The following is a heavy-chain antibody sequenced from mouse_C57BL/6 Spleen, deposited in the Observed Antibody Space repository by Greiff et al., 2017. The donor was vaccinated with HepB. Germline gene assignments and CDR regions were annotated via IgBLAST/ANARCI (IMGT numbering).Heavy chain of an antibody. D-gene: IGHD2-4*01. Sequence: EVMLVESGGGLVKPGGSLKLSCAASGFTFSDYGMHWVRQAPEKGLEWVAYISSGSSTIYYADTVKCRFTISRDNAKNTLFLQMTSLRSEDTAMYYCARIYYDYDSYYFDYWGQGTTLTVSS. CDR3: ARIYYDYDSYYFDY. CDR2: ISSGSSTI. CDR1: GFTFSDYG. V-gene: IGHV5-17*01. J-gene: IGHJ2*01.